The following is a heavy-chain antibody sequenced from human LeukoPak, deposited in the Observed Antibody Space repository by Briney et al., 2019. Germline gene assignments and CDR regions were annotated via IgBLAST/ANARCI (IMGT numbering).Heavy chain of an antibody. Sequence: ASETLSLTCAVYGGSFSGYYWSWIRQPPGKGLEWIGEINHSGSTNYNPSLKSRVTISVDTSKNQFSLKLSSVTAADTAVYYCARVASDYSNYVDWFDPWGQGTLVTVSS. D-gene: IGHD4-11*01. CDR3: ARVASDYSNYVDWFDP. J-gene: IGHJ5*02. CDR2: INHSGST. V-gene: IGHV4-34*01. CDR1: GGSFSGYY.